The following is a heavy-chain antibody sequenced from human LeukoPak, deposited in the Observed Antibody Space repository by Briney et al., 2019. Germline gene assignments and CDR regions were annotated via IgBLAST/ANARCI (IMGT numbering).Heavy chain of an antibody. CDR2: INHSGST. V-gene: IGHV4-34*01. J-gene: IGHJ4*02. Sequence: SETLSLTCAVYGGSFSGYYWSWIRQPPGKGLEWIGEINHSGSTNYNPSLKSRVTISVDTSKSQFSLKLSSVTAADTAVYYCAREPGRSPFDYWGQGTLVTVSS. CDR1: GGSFSGYY. D-gene: IGHD1-26*01. CDR3: AREPGRSPFDY.